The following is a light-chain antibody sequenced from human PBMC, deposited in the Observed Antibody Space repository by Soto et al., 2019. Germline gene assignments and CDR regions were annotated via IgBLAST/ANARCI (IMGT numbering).Light chain of an antibody. V-gene: IGKV2-24*01. Sequence: DIVMTQTPLSSPVTLGQPASISCRSSQSLLHSDGNTYLSWLQQRPGQPPRLLIYKTSNRFSGVPDRFSGSGAGTEFTLKISRVEAEDVGLYYCMQATQFPLTFGGGTKVEIK. CDR3: MQATQFPLT. J-gene: IGKJ4*01. CDR2: KTS. CDR1: QSLLHSDGNTY.